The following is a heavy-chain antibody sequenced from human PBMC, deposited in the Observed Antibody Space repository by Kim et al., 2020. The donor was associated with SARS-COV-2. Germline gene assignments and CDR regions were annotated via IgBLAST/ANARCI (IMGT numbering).Heavy chain of an antibody. J-gene: IGHJ4*02. V-gene: IGHV3-7*01. D-gene: IGHD2-21*01. Sequence: YVDAVMGGLTISRDNTTNSLYLEMNSLRVEDTAVYYCTRDGPAYGYCFDHWGQGILVTVSS. CDR3: TRDGPAYGYCFDH.